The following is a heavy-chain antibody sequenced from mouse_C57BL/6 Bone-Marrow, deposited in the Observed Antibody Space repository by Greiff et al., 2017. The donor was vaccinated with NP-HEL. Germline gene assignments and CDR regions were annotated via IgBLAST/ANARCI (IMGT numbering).Heavy chain of an antibody. CDR2: IWSGGST. CDR3: ARDDGYHAWFAY. Sequence: QVQLQQSGPGLVQPSQSLSITCTVSGFSLPSYGVHWVRQSPGKGLEWLGVIWSGGSTDYHAAFISRLSISKDNSKSQVFFKMNSLQADDTAIYYCARDDGYHAWFAYWGQGTLVTVSA. V-gene: IGHV2-2*01. CDR1: GFSLPSYG. D-gene: IGHD2-3*01. J-gene: IGHJ3*01.